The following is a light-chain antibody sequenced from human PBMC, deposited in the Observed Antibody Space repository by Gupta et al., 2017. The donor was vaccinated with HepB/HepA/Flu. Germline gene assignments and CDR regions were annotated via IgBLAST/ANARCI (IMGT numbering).Light chain of an antibody. CDR3: PPCYGGPLP. CDR2: AAS. V-gene: IGKV1-39*01. Sequence: IQMTQSPSSLSASVGDRVTITCRASQTIDNYLNFYQQKPGKSPNLLIYAASTLQMGVPSRFSGSGSGTDFTLTIRRLQPEDSAPYCCPPCYGGPLPFGGGARVEIK. J-gene: IGKJ4*01. CDR1: QTIDNY.